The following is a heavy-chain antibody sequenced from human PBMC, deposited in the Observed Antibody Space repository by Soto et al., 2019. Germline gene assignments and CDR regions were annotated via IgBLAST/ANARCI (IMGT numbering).Heavy chain of an antibody. D-gene: IGHD6-13*01. CDR1: GGTFSSYA. CDR3: ARNMGIAAASTLNSMDV. V-gene: IGHV1-69*06. Sequence: QVQLVQSGAEVKKPGSSVKVSCKASGGTFSSYAHTWVRQAPGQGLEWMGGIIPIFGTANYAQKFQGRVTITADKSTSTAYMELSSLRSEDTAVYYCARNMGIAAASTLNSMDVWGQGTTVTVSS. CDR2: IIPIFGTA. J-gene: IGHJ6*02.